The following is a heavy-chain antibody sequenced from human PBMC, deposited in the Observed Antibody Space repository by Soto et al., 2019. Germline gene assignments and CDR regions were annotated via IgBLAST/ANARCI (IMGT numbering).Heavy chain of an antibody. Sequence: GGSLRLSCAASGFTFSSYAMSWVRQAPGKGLEWVSAISGSGGSTYYADSVKGRCTISRDNSKNTLYLQMNSLRAEDKAVYYCAKPYSYDILTGYYAFDIWGQGTMVTVSS. D-gene: IGHD3-9*01. J-gene: IGHJ3*02. CDR3: AKPYSYDILTGYYAFDI. CDR1: GFTFSSYA. V-gene: IGHV3-23*01. CDR2: ISGSGGST.